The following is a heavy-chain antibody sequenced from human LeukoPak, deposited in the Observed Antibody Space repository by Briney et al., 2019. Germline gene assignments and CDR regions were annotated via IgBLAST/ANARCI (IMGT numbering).Heavy chain of an antibody. J-gene: IGHJ3*02. CDR2: IYYSGST. CDR1: GGSISSGGEY. V-gene: IGHV4-31*03. CDR3: ARDWWQLVRLGHKDAFDS. Sequence: PSQTLSHTCTFSGGSISSGGEYWSCIRQHPGKDLEWIGYIYYSGSTYYNPSLKSRVTISVDTSKNQFSLKLSSVTAADTAVYYCARDWWQLVRLGHKDAFDSWGQGTMVTVSS. D-gene: IGHD6-13*01.